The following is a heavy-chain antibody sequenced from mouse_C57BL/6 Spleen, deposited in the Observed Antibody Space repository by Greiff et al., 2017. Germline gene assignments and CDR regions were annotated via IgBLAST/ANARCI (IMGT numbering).Heavy chain of an antibody. CDR1: GFTFSSYA. D-gene: IGHD2-4*01. CDR3: TRDGRIYYDYDGGLYYAMDY. Sequence: EVKLVESGEGLVKPGGSLKLSCAASGFTFSSYAMSWVRQTPEKRLEWVAYISSGGDYIYYADTVKGRFTISRDNARNTLYLQMSSLKSEDTAMYYCTRDGRIYYDYDGGLYYAMDYWGQGTSVTVSS. V-gene: IGHV5-9-1*02. J-gene: IGHJ4*01. CDR2: ISSGGDYI.